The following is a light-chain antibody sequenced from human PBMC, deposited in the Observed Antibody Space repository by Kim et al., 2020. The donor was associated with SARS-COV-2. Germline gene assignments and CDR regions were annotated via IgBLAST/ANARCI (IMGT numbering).Light chain of an antibody. CDR2: SND. CDR1: TSNIGGNT. J-gene: IGLJ3*02. CDR3: AAWDNSLSAWV. V-gene: IGLV1-44*01. Sequence: GQTVTISCSGSTSNIGGNTVHWYQHLPGTAPKLLIHSNDQRPSGVPDRFSGSKSGTSASLAISGLRSEDEADYYCAAWDNSLSAWVFGGGTQLTVL.